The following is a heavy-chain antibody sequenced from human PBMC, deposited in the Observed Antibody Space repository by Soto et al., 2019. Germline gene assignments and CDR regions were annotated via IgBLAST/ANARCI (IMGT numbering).Heavy chain of an antibody. CDR1: GGSNIRDGYY. J-gene: IGHJ4*02. CDR3: ARATPAGSADF. V-gene: IGHV4-31*03. Sequence: SETLSLTCTVSGGSNIRDGYYWSWIRQHPGKGLEWIAYISYSGSSYSNPSLKSRVTISADTSKNQFSLRLTSVTAADTAVYFCARATPAGSADFWGQGTMVTVSS. D-gene: IGHD2-2*01. CDR2: ISYSGSS.